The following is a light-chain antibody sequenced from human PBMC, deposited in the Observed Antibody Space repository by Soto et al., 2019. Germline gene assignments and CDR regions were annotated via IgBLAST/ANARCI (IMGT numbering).Light chain of an antibody. CDR1: SSDVGRYSY. CDR3: CSYAGTYTGV. CDR2: DVS. V-gene: IGLV2-11*01. Sequence: QSVLTQPRSVSGSPGQSVSISCTGNSSDVGRYSYVSWYQQHPGKASKLMIYDVSERPSGVPDRFSGSKSGNTASLTISGLQAEDEADYYCCSYAGTYTGVFGTGTKVTVL. J-gene: IGLJ1*01.